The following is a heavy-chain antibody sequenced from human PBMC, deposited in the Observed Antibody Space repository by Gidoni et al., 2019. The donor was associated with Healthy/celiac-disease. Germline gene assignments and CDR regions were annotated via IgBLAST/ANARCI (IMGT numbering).Heavy chain of an antibody. CDR1: GFTFSSYS. D-gene: IGHD5-18*01. CDR2: ISSSSSYI. Sequence: EVQLVESGGGLVKPGGSLRLHCAASGFTFSSYSMNWVRQAPGKGLEWVSSISSSSSYIYYADSVKGRFTISRDNAKNSLYLQMNSLRAEDTAVYYCASSKTAWIQLVDYWGQGTLVTVSS. J-gene: IGHJ4*02. CDR3: ASSKTAWIQLVDY. V-gene: IGHV3-21*01.